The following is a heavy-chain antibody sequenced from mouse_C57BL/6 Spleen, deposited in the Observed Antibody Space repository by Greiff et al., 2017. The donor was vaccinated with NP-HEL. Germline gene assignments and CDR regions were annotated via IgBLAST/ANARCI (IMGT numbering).Heavy chain of an antibody. V-gene: IGHV1-26*01. CDR3: ARDGYGYFDV. CDR2: INPNNGGT. CDR1: GYTFTDYY. Sequence: EVKLQQSGPELVKPGASVKISCKASGYTFTDYYMNWVKQSHGKSLEWIGDINPNNGGTSYNQKFKGKATLTVDKSSSTAYMELRSLTSEDSAVYYCARDGYGYFDVWGTGTTVTVSS. D-gene: IGHD2-3*01. J-gene: IGHJ1*03.